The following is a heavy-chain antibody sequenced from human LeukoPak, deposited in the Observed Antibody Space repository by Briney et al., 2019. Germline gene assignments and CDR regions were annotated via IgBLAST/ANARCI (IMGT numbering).Heavy chain of an antibody. V-gene: IGHV3-33*01. D-gene: IGHD4-17*01. CDR3: ASNNLNYGDYGWFDP. CDR2: IWYDGSNK. Sequence: PGGSLRLSCAASGFTFSSYGMHWVRQAPGKGLEWVAMIWYDGSNKYYADSVKGRFTISRDNSKNTLYLQMNSLRAEDTAVYYCASNNLNYGDYGWFDPWGQGTLVTVSS. J-gene: IGHJ5*02. CDR1: GFTFSSYG.